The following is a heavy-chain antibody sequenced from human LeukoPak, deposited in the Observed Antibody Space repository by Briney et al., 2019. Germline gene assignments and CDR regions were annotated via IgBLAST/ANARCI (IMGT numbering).Heavy chain of an antibody. CDR1: GFTFSGSA. Sequence: GGSLKLSCAASGFTFSGSAMHWVRQASGKGLEWVGRIKSKANNYATAYAASVKGRSTISRDDSENTAFLQMNSLKTEDTAVYYCTRRGDGDYGDYWGQGTLVTVSS. CDR3: TRRGDGDYGDY. V-gene: IGHV3-73*01. J-gene: IGHJ4*02. CDR2: IKSKANNYAT. D-gene: IGHD4-17*01.